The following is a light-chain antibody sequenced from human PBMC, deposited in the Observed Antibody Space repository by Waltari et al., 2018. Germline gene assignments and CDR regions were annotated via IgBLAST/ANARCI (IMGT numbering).Light chain of an antibody. V-gene: IGKV1-12*01. CDR3: LQYSSSPWT. CDR1: QSISSW. J-gene: IGKJ1*01. Sequence: DIQMTQSPSSLSASVGDTVTITCRASQSISSWLAWYQQKPGKAPKLLIYKASSLQSWVPSRFSGSGSGTDFTLTISSLQPEDFATYYCLQYSSSPWTFGQGTKVEIK. CDR2: KAS.